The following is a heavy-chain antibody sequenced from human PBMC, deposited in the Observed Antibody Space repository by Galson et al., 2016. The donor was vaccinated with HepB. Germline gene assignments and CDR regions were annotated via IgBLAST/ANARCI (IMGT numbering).Heavy chain of an antibody. V-gene: IGHV3-48*03. CDR1: GFTFNQYG. CDR3: VAVRAEYCGAFKRKRRSNPQNDI. D-gene: IGHD2-21*01. CDR2: ISRSGTPI. Sequence: SLRLSCAASGFTFNQYGMHWVRLAPGKGLEWISYISRSGTPIYHADSVKGRFTISRDNARNSVYLQMNSLRAEDTAGYFCVAVRAEYCGAFKRKRRSNPQNDIWGQGTTVTVSS. J-gene: IGHJ3*02.